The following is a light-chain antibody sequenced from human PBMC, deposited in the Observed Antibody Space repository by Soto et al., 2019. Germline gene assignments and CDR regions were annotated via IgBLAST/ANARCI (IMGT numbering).Light chain of an antibody. CDR3: QQYNNWPPLT. CDR1: QSVSIK. J-gene: IGKJ5*01. V-gene: IGKV3-15*01. CDR2: DTS. Sequence: EIVMTQSPATLSVSPGERATLSCRASQSVSIKLAWYQQKPGQAPRLLIYDTSTRATGIPARFSGSGSGTEFTLTISRLQSEDFAVYYCQQYNNWPPLTLGQGTRMEIK.